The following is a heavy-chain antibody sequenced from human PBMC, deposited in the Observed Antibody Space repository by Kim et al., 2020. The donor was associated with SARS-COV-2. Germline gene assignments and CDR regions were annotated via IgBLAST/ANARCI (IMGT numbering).Heavy chain of an antibody. D-gene: IGHD2-15*01. CDR1: GGTFSSYA. J-gene: IGHJ3*02. CDR3: ARDTAALGYCSGGSCYSFAFDI. Sequence: SVKVSCKASGGTFSSYAISWVRQAPGQGLEWMGGIIPIFGTANYAQKFQGRVTITADESTSTAYMELSSLRSEDTAVYYCARDTAALGYCSGGSCYSFAFDIWGQGTMVTVSS. V-gene: IGHV1-69*13. CDR2: IIPIFGTA.